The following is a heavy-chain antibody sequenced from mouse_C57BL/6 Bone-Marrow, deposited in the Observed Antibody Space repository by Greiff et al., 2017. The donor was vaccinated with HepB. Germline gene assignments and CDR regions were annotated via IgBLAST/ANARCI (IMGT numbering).Heavy chain of an antibody. CDR2: IVPEDVDT. J-gene: IGHJ2*01. D-gene: IGHD2-5*01. Sequence: EVKLQESGAELVNPGASVKLSCTASGFNIKDYYMHWVKRRPEQGLAWIGRIVPEDVDTKYAPKFQGKATITAVTSSNTAYLQLSSLTSEDTAVYYCARPSAYYSNYYFDYWGQGTTVTDSS. V-gene: IGHV14-2*01. CDR1: GFNIKDYY. CDR3: ARPSAYYSNYYFDY.